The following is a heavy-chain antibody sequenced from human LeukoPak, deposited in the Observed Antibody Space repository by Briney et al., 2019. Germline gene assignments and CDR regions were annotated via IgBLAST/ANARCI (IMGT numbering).Heavy chain of an antibody. V-gene: IGHV3-23*01. J-gene: IGHJ5*02. CDR2: ISGSGGGT. D-gene: IGHD3-3*01. CDR1: GFTFSSYA. CDR3: AKDPSYDFWSGPPGGNWFDP. Sequence: GGSLRLSCAASGFTFSSYAMSWVRQAPGKGLEWVSSISGSGGGTYDADFVKGRFTISRDNPQNTLYLQMNSLRAEDTATYYCAKDPSYDFWSGPPGGNWFDPWGQGTLVAVSS.